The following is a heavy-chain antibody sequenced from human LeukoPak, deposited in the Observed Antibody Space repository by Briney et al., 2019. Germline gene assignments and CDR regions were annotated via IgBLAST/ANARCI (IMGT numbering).Heavy chain of an antibody. J-gene: IGHJ5*02. Sequence: GGSLRLSCAASGFTFSTYTMNWVRQAPGKGLEWVSSISSSGTYIFYADSVKGRFAISRDNAKNSLYLQMSSLRAEDTAMYYCARDNVAWNDVHWFDPWSQGTLVTVSS. CDR3: ARDNVAWNDVHWFDP. D-gene: IGHD1-1*01. V-gene: IGHV3-21*01. CDR1: GFTFSTYT. CDR2: ISSSGTYI.